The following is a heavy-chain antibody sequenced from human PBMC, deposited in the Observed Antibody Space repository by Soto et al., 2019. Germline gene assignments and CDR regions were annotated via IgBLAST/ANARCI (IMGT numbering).Heavy chain of an antibody. Sequence: QVQLVQSGAEVKKPGASVKVSCKASGYTFTSYGISWVRQAPGQGLEWMGWISAYNGNTNYAQKLQGRVTMTTDTSTSTAYMELRSLRSDDTAVYYCARVAYDYIWGSYRLFDYWGQGTLVTVSS. CDR3: ARVAYDYIWGSYRLFDY. CDR2: ISAYNGNT. V-gene: IGHV1-18*01. CDR1: GYTFTSYG. D-gene: IGHD3-16*02. J-gene: IGHJ4*02.